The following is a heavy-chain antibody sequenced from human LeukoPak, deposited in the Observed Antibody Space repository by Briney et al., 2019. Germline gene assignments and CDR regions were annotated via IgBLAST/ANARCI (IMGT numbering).Heavy chain of an antibody. CDR2: ISPSGGAI. CDR3: ARGLFVAGSFFDS. Sequence: PGGSLRLSCAASGFTLSDYYMSWIRQAPGKGLEWLAFISPSGGAIYYADSVKGRFTISRDNVKNSLYLQMNSLKAEDTAVYYCARGLFVAGSFFDSWGQGTLVTVSS. D-gene: IGHD2-15*01. CDR1: GFTLSDYY. J-gene: IGHJ4*03. V-gene: IGHV3-11*04.